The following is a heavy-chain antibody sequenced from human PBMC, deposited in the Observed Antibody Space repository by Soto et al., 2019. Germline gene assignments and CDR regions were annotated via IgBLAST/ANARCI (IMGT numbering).Heavy chain of an antibody. CDR3: ARGRYPYYYYYGMDV. V-gene: IGHV1-69*13. Sequence: SVKVSCKASGGTFSSYAISWLRQSPGQGLEWMGGIIPIFGTANYAQKFQGRVTITADESTGTAYMELSSLRSEDTAVYYCARGRYPYYYYYGMDVWGQGTTVTVSS. CDR2: IIPIFGTA. CDR1: GGTFSSYA. J-gene: IGHJ6*02. D-gene: IGHD1-1*01.